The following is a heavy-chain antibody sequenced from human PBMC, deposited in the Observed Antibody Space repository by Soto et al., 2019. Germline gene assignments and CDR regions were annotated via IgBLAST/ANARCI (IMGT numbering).Heavy chain of an antibody. V-gene: IGHV3-33*01. CDR2: IWYDGSNK. J-gene: IGHJ4*02. D-gene: IGHD6-13*01. Sequence: GGSLRLSSAASGFTFSSYGMHWLRQAPGKGLEWVAVIWYDGSNKYYADSVKARFTISRDNSKNTLYLQMNSLRAEDTAVYYWARDAGYSSSWSHFDYWGQGTLVTVSS. CDR3: ARDAGYSSSWSHFDY. CDR1: GFTFSSYG.